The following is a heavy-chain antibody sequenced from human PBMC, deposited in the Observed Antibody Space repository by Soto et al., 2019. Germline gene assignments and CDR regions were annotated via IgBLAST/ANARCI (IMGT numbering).Heavy chain of an antibody. V-gene: IGHV4-59*01. J-gene: IGHJ4*02. D-gene: IGHD1-20*01. CDR1: GGYMSGYY. CDR2: IYYSGHT. Sequence: QVQLQESGPGVVKSSETLSLTCNVSGGYMSGYYWTWIRQAPGRGLEWIGYIYYSGHTFYNPSRNNRVTISLDTPKSQFSLQLTSVTAADTAVYFCARYNRGVYPGLQYWGRGILVSVSS. CDR3: ARYNRGVYPGLQY.